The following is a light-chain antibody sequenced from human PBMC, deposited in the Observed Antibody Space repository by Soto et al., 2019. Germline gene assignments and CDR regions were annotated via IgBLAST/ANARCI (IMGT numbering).Light chain of an antibody. CDR2: GAS. Sequence: EIVLTQSPGTLSLSPGERATLSCRASQSVSSSYLAWYQQKPGQAPRLLIYGASSRATGIPDRFSGSGSGTGFTLTIIRLEPEDFAVYFCQQYGSSPPFTFGQGTKVEIK. CDR1: QSVSSSY. J-gene: IGKJ2*01. CDR3: QQYGSSPPFT. V-gene: IGKV3-20*01.